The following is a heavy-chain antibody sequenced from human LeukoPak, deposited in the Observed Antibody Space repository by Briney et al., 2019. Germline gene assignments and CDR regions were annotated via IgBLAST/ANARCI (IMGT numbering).Heavy chain of an antibody. CDR2: IIPIFGTA. Sequence: GSSVKVSCMASGGTFSSYAISWVRQAPGQGLEWMGGIIPIFGTANYAQKFQGRVTITADESTSTAYMELSSLRSEDTAVYYCARDSGSYSVYYYYGMDVWGQGTTVTVSS. CDR1: GGTFSSYA. D-gene: IGHD1-26*01. V-gene: IGHV1-69*01. J-gene: IGHJ6*02. CDR3: ARDSGSYSVYYYYGMDV.